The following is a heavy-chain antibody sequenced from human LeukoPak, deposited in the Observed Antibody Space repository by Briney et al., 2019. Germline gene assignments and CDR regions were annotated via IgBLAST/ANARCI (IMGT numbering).Heavy chain of an antibody. CDR3: ARDAVDTAMGDY. J-gene: IGHJ4*02. V-gene: IGHV1-2*02. Sequence: ASVKVSCKASGYTFTGYYMHRVRQAPGQGLEWMGWINPNSGGTNYAQKFQGRVTMTRDTSISTAYMELSRLRSDDTAVYYCARDAVDTAMGDYWGQGTLVTVSS. CDR2: INPNSGGT. D-gene: IGHD5-18*01. CDR1: GYTFTGYY.